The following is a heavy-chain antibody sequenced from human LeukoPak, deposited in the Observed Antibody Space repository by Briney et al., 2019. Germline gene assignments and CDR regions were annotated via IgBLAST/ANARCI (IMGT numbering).Heavy chain of an antibody. CDR1: GGSITSSSYY. D-gene: IGHD3-22*01. Sequence: SETLSLTCTVSGGSITSSSYYWGWIRQPPGNGLDWIGCIYYSGSTYCNPSLKSRVTISVDTSNNQFSLKLSSVTAADTAVYYCARGASSSVLTNGFAPWAKGTLVTVP. J-gene: IGHJ5*02. CDR3: ARGASSSVLTNGFAP. CDR2: IYYSGST. V-gene: IGHV4-39*01.